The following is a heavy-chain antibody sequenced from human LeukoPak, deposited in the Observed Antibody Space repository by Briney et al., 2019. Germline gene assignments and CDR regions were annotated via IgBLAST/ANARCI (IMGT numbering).Heavy chain of an antibody. CDR2: FDPEDGET. J-gene: IGHJ6*02. V-gene: IGHV1-24*01. Sequence: GASVKVSCKVSGYTLTELSMHWVRQAPGKGLEWMGGFDPEDGETIYAQKFQGRVTMTEDTSTDTAYMELSSLRSEDTAVYYCATFSLPYYYYGMDVWGQGTTVTVSS. CDR1: GYTLTELS. CDR3: ATFSLPYYYYGMDV. D-gene: IGHD2/OR15-2a*01.